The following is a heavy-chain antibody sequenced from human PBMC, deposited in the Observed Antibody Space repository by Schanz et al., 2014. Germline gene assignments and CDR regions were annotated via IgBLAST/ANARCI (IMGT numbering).Heavy chain of an antibody. D-gene: IGHD3-10*01. J-gene: IGHJ6*02. CDR2: IWNNGVTK. Sequence: QVQLLQFGGGVVQPGRSLRLSCAASGFTFSSYAMHWFRQPAGKGLEWVAVIWNNGVTKYYADSVKGRFTISRDNAKNSLFLQMNSLRVEDTAVYYCARLPVGYGSGIWDVWGQGTSVTVSS. CDR3: ARLPVGYGSGIWDV. V-gene: IGHV3-33*08. CDR1: GFTFSSYA.